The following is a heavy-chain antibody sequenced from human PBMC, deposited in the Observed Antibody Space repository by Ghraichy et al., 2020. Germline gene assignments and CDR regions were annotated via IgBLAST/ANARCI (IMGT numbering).Heavy chain of an antibody. CDR1: GFTVSSNY. V-gene: IGHV3-53*01. J-gene: IGHJ4*02. CDR3: ARDSSGPFDY. Sequence: GESLNISCAASGFTVSSNYMSWVRQAPGKGLEWVSVIYSGGSTYYADSVKGRFTISRDNSKNTLYLQMNSLRAEDTAVYYCARDSSGPFDYWGQGTLVTVSS. D-gene: IGHD3-22*01. CDR2: IYSGGST.